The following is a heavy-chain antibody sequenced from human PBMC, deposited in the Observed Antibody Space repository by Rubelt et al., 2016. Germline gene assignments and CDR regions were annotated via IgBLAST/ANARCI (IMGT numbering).Heavy chain of an antibody. CDR1: GGSISSYY. CDR3: ARGPTIAATYYWYFDL. CDR2: IYTSGST. D-gene: IGHD6-13*01. V-gene: IGHV4-4*07. J-gene: IGHJ2*01. Sequence: QVQLQESGPGLVKPSETLSLTCTVSGGSISSYYWSWIRQPAGKGLEWIGRIYTSGSTNYNPSLKSRVTMSVDTSKNQFSLKLSSVTAADTAVYYCARGPTIAATYYWYFDLWGRGTLVTVSS.